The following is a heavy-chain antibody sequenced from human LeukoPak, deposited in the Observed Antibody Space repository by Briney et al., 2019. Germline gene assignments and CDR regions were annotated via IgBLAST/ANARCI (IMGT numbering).Heavy chain of an antibody. V-gene: IGHV4-39*07. CDR2: IYYSGST. CDR3: ATIAADTLQFDY. CDR1: GGSIRSRSYY. J-gene: IGHJ4*02. D-gene: IGHD6-6*01. Sequence: KPSETLSLTCTVSGGSIRSRSYYWGWIRQPPGKGLEWIGSIYYSGSTYYNPSLKSRATISVDTSKNQFSLKLTSVTAADTAVYYCATIAADTLQFDYWGQGTLVTVSS.